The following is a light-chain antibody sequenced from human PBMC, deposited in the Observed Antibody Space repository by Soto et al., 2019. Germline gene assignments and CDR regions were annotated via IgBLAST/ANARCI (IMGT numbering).Light chain of an antibody. CDR2: AAS. Sequence: EIVMTQSPGTLSLSPGERATLSCRASQTINNNFLGWYQQKPGQPPRLLIFAASRRATGIPDRFSGSGSGTDFTLTISRLEPRDFGVYYCQQYGSSPPYTFGQGTKLDIK. V-gene: IGKV3-20*01. J-gene: IGKJ2*01. CDR3: QQYGSSPPYT. CDR1: QTINNNF.